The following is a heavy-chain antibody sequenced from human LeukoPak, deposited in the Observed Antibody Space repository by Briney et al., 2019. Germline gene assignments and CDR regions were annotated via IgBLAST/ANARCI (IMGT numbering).Heavy chain of an antibody. D-gene: IGHD3-10*01. J-gene: IGHJ4*02. CDR1: GFTFSSYS. V-gene: IGHV3-21*04. CDR3: ARRHGSGSYHPDY. Sequence: GGSLRLSCAASGFTFSSYSMNWVRQAPGKGLEWVSSISSSSSYIYYADSVKGRFTISRDNAKNSLYLQMNSLRAEDTAVYYCARRHGSGSYHPDYWGQGTLVTVSS. CDR2: ISSSSSYI.